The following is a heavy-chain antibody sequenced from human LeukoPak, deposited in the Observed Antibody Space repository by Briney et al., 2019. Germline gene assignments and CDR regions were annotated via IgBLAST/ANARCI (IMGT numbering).Heavy chain of an antibody. CDR1: GFTFSSYW. Sequence: GGSLRLSCAASGFTFSSYWMSWVRQAPGKGLEWVANIKQDGSEKYYVDSVKGRFTISRDNAKNSLYLQMNSLRAEDTAVYYCARDRLDKSYEYGTDAFDIRGHGTMVTVSS. CDR2: IKQDGSEK. J-gene: IGHJ3*02. D-gene: IGHD3-16*01. CDR3: ARDRLDKSYEYGTDAFDI. V-gene: IGHV3-7*01.